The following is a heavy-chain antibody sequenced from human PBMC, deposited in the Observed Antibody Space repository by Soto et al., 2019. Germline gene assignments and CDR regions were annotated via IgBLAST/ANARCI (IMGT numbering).Heavy chain of an antibody. CDR3: AREEKQLSRYGGDFDY. D-gene: IGHD3-16*01. Sequence: SETLSLTCTVSDGSVNSGNYYWSWIRQPPGRGLEWIGHIYYIGATNYNPSLKSRVAISVDTSKNQFSLKVNSVTAADTAVYFCAREEKQLSRYGGDFDYWGQGIQVTVS. CDR2: IYYIGAT. V-gene: IGHV4-61*01. CDR1: DGSVNSGNYY. J-gene: IGHJ4*02.